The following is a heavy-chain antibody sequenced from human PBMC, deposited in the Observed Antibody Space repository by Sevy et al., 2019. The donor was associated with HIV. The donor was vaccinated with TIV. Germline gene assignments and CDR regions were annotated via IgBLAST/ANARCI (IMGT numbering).Heavy chain of an antibody. CDR2: IKQDESEK. D-gene: IGHD3-16*01. CDR3: AREVGGFNWRPYYFDS. Sequence: GGSLRLSCAASGFRFTDYWMSWVRQIPGKGLEWVATIKQDESEKYYVDSVKGRFVISRDNGKTSVSLQMNGLRVEDTALYYCAREVGGFNWRPYYFDSWGQGTLVTVSS. V-gene: IGHV3-7*01. CDR1: GFRFTDYW. J-gene: IGHJ4*02.